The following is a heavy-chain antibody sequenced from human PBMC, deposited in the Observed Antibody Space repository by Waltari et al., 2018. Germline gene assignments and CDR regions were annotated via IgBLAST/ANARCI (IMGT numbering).Heavy chain of an antibody. Sequence: EVQLVESGGGLVQPGGSLRLSCTASGFGFSTFWMHWVRQVPGKGLVWVALTKKEGSGTAYADSVEGRLTISRDNAKSTLHLQMTSLTAEDTAVYYCVREKDLDGGCVFDYWGRGTLVTVSS. D-gene: IGHD3-16*01. CDR2: TKKEGSGT. V-gene: IGHV3-74*01. CDR1: GFGFSTFW. J-gene: IGHJ4*02. CDR3: VREKDLDGGCVFDY.